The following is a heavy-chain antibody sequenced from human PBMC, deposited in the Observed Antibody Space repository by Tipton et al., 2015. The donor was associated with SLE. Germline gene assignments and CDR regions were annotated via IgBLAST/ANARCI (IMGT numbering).Heavy chain of an antibody. D-gene: IGHD6-13*01. CDR1: GFTFSSYA. CDR3: ARASIAAAGYYFDY. Sequence: GSLRLSCAASGFTFSSYAISWVRQAPGKGLEWVSGISGSGSSSYYADSVKGRFTISRDNSKNTLYLQMNSLRAEDTAVYYCARASIAAAGYYFDYWGQGPLVPVSS. J-gene: IGHJ4*02. V-gene: IGHV3-23*01. CDR2: ISGSGSSS.